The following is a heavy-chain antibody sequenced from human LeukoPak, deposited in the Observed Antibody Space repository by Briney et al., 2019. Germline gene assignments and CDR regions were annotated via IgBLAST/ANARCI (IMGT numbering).Heavy chain of an antibody. Sequence: GGSLRLSCAASGFTFTSYWMSWVRQAPGKGLEWVANIKQDGSEKYYVDSVKGRFTISRDNAENSLYLPMNSLRAEDTAINYCAGGGYSRDYWGQGTLVTVSS. V-gene: IGHV3-7*03. CDR3: AGGGYSRDY. J-gene: IGHJ4*02. CDR2: IKQDGSEK. D-gene: IGHD6-13*01. CDR1: GFTFTSYW.